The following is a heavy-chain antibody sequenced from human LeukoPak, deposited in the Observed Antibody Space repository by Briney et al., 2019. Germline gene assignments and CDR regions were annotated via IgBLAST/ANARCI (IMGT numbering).Heavy chain of an antibody. CDR1: GYTFTRHY. CDR3: ARDGLYCTNGVCSSDI. CDR2: INPSSGGT. D-gene: IGHD2-8*01. Sequence: ASVKVSCKASGYTFTRHYMNWVRQAPGQGLEWMGKINPSSGGTGYAQMFQGRVTMTRDTSTSTVYMELTSLRSEDTAVYYCARDGLYCTNGVCSSDIWGQGTLVTVSS. J-gene: IGHJ3*02. V-gene: IGHV1-46*01.